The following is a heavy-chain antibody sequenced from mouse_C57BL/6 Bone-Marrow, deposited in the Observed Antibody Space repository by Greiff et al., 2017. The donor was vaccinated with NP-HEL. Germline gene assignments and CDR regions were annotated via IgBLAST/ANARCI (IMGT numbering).Heavy chain of an antibody. J-gene: IGHJ4*01. CDR1: GYSFTSYY. CDR3: ARPLLRSYYYAMDY. D-gene: IGHD1-1*01. CDR2: IYPGSGNT. Sequence: VQLQESGPELVKPGASVKISCKASGYSFTSYYIHWVKQRPGQGLEWIGWIYPGSGNTKYNEKFKGKATLTADTSSSTAYMQLSSLTSEDSAVYYCARPLLRSYYYAMDYWGQGTSVTVSS. V-gene: IGHV1-66*01.